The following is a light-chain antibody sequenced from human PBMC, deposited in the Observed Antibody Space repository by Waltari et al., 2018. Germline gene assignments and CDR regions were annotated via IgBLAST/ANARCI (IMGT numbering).Light chain of an antibody. Sequence: QSALTQPASVSGTPGQSITISCSGTTSDVGSYDLVSWYQQHPGEAPKLLICEVFKRPPDTSSRFSGAKSGCTASLTISGLQPEDEADYYCCSYAGRGTYVFGSGTKVTVL. J-gene: IGLJ1*01. CDR2: EVF. CDR1: TSDVGSYDL. V-gene: IGLV2-23*02. CDR3: CSYAGRGTYV.